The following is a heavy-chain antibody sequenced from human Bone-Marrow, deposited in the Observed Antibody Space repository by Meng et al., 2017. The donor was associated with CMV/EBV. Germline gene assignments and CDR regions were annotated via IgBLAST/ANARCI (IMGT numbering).Heavy chain of an antibody. CDR2: INSDGSST. J-gene: IGHJ6*02. Sequence: GESLKISCAASGFTFSSYWMHWVRQAPGKGLVWVSRINSDGSSTSYADSVKGRFTISRDNAKNTLYLQMNSLRAEDTAVYYCAREIGDIVVVPAAMYYYYYGMDVWGQGPTVTVSS. CDR1: GFTFSSYW. D-gene: IGHD2-2*01. V-gene: IGHV3-74*01. CDR3: AREIGDIVVVPAAMYYYYYGMDV.